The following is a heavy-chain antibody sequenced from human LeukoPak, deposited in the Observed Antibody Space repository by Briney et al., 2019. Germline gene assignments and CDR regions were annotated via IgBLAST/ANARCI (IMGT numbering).Heavy chain of an antibody. CDR1: GFTFSIYT. D-gene: IGHD2-15*01. J-gene: IGHJ4*02. Sequence: GGSLRLSCAASGFTFSIYTMNWVRQAPGKGLEWVSIINYNGDNKYYADSVQGRFTISRDNSKNTVYLQMNSLRAEDTAIYYCAKDILDALGGIYGPFDNWGQGTLVSVSS. CDR3: AKDILDALGGIYGPFDN. CDR2: INYNGDNK. V-gene: IGHV3-23*01.